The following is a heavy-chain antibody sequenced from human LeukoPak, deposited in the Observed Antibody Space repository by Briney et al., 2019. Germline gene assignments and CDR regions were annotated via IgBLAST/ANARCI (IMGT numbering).Heavy chain of an antibody. CDR1: GFTFDDYG. D-gene: IGHD3-22*01. Sequence: GGSLRLSCAASGFTFDDYGMSWVRQAPGKGLEWVSGINWNGGSTGYADSVKGRFTISRDNAKNSLYLQMNSLRAEDTAVYYCARDRSLDYYDSSGSDYWGQGTLVTVSS. CDR3: ARDRSLDYYDSSGSDY. CDR2: INWNGGST. J-gene: IGHJ4*02. V-gene: IGHV3-20*04.